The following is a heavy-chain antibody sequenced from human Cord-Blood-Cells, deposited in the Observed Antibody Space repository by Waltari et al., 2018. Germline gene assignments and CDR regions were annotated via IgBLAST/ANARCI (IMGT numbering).Heavy chain of an antibody. J-gene: IGHJ5*02. D-gene: IGHD1-1*01. CDR1: GGTFSSYA. V-gene: IGHV1-69*06. CDR3: ARGEGRTTDGNNWFDP. CDR2: IIPIFGTA. Sequence: QVQLVQSGAEVKKPGSSVKVSCKASGGTFSSYAISWVRQAPGQGLEWMGGIIPIFGTANYAQKFQGRVTITADKCTRTAYMELSSLRSEDTAVYYCARGEGRTTDGNNWFDPWGQGTLVTVSS.